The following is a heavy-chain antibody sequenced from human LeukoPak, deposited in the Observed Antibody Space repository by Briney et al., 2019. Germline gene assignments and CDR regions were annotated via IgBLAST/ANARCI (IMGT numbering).Heavy chain of an antibody. V-gene: IGHV3-30*18. J-gene: IGHJ4*02. CDR3: AKEMSSSNIDH. D-gene: IGHD2-2*01. Sequence: PGGSLRLSCAASGFTFSSYGMHWVRQAPGKGLEWVAVISFDGKTQYYLDSVKGRFTISRDNSKNTLYLQMNSLRAEDTAVYYCAKEMSSSNIDHCGQGTLVTVSS. CDR1: GFTFSSYG. CDR2: ISFDGKTQ.